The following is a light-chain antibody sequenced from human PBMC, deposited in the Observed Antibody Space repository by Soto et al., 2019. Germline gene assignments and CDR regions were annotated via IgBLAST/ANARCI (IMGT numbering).Light chain of an antibody. CDR2: LSSDGSH. CDR1: SGHSSYA. Sequence: QPVLTQSPSASASLGASVKLTCTLSSGHSSYAIAWHQQQPEKGPRYLMKLSSDGSHSKGDGIPDRFSGSSSGAERYLTISSLQSEDAPDYYCQTWDTGARVVFGGGAKVTVL. V-gene: IGLV4-69*01. CDR3: QTWDTGARVV. J-gene: IGLJ2*01.